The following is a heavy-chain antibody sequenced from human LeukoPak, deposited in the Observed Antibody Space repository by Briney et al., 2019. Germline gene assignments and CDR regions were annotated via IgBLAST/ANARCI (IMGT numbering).Heavy chain of an antibody. D-gene: IGHD2-15*01. V-gene: IGHV4-39*07. CDR2: IYYSGST. CDR3: ARDYCSGGSCYYYYYMDV. CDR1: GGSISSSSYY. Sequence: ASETLSLTCTVSGGSISSSSYYWGWIRQPPGKGLEWIGSIYYSGSTYYNPSLKSRVTISVDTSKNQFSLKLSSVTAADTAVYYCARDYCSGGSCYYYYYMDVWGKGTTVTVSS. J-gene: IGHJ6*03.